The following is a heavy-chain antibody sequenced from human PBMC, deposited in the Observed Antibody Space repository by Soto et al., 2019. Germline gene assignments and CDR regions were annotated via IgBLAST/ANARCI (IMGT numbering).Heavy chain of an antibody. D-gene: IGHD5-18*01. CDR3: ARSTYTYGGRGAFDI. J-gene: IGHJ3*02. CDR1: GFTVSSNY. V-gene: IGHV3-53*01. CDR2: IYIDGST. Sequence: EVQLVESGGGLIQPGGSLRLSCAASGFTVSSNYMNWVRQAPGKGLEWLSVIYIDGSTYYADSVKGRFTISRDTSXXTLYLQMNSRRPEDTAIYYCARSTYTYGGRGAFDIWGQGTMVTVSS.